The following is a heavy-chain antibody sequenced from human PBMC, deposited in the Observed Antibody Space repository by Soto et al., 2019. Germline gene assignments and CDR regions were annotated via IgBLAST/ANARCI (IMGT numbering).Heavy chain of an antibody. V-gene: IGHV3-23*01. J-gene: IGHJ4*02. CDR2: ISGSGGST. CDR3: AKDIELPTTVTAFDY. Sequence: GGSLRLSCAASGFTFSSYAMSWVRQAPGKGLEWVSAISGSGGSTYYADSVKGRFTISRDNSKNTLYLQMNSLRAEDTAVYYCAKDIELPTTVTAFDYWGQGTLVTVSS. D-gene: IGHD4-17*01. CDR1: GFTFSSYA.